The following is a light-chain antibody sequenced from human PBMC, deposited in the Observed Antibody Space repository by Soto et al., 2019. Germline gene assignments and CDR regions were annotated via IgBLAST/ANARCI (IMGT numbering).Light chain of an antibody. V-gene: IGKV3-20*01. CDR3: QQYGSSPYT. CDR1: KSNTNSL. Sequence: FTQPPGTLSLSPGEGTSICCTVYKSNTNSLLAWYRQTPGQAPRLLIYRISNMATGVPDRFSGSGSGTDFTLTISRLESEDFAVYYCQQYGSSPYTFGQGTKVDIK. J-gene: IGKJ2*01. CDR2: RIS.